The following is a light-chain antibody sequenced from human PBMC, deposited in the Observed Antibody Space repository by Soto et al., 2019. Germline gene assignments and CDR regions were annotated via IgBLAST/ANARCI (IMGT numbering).Light chain of an antibody. Sequence: DIQMTPSPSSVSASVGDRFTISCRASQDIGNFLAWYQQTPGKDPRLLIHGASSLSREIPSRFSGGGTGTHLTLTISGLQPEDLATYFCLQTSTFPRTFGQGTKV. CDR1: QDIGNF. J-gene: IGKJ1*01. V-gene: IGKV1-12*01. CDR3: LQTSTFPRT. CDR2: GAS.